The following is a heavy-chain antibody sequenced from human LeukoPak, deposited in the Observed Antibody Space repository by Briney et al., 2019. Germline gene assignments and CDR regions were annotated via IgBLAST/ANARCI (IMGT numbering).Heavy chain of an antibody. D-gene: IGHD6-19*01. Sequence: GGSLRLSCAASGFTVSGSYMSWVRQAPGMGLQWVSVIYSDDSTYYADSVKGRFTISRDNSKSTLYLQMNSLRAEDTAVYYCARGNSDLGYSSGCLDYWGQGTLVTVSS. CDR1: GFTVSGSY. V-gene: IGHV3-53*01. CDR2: IYSDDST. J-gene: IGHJ4*02. CDR3: ARGNSDLGYSSGCLDY.